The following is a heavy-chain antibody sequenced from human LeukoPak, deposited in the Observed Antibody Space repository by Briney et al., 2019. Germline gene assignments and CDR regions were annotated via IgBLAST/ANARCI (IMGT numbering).Heavy chain of an antibody. V-gene: IGHV3-9*01. D-gene: IGHD1-1*01. CDR3: AKDIATYGALRYFDL. CDR1: GFTFSSYW. J-gene: IGHJ2*01. Sequence: GGSMRLSCAASGFTFSSYWMHWVRQAPGKGLEWVSGVSWNSGTIGYADSVKGRFTISRDNAKNSLYLQMNSLRAEDTALYYCAKDIATYGALRYFDLWGRGTLVTVSS. CDR2: VSWNSGTI.